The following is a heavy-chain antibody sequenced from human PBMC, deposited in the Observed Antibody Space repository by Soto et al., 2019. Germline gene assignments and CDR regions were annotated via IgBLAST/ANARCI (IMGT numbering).Heavy chain of an antibody. J-gene: IGHJ4*02. D-gene: IGHD5-12*01. V-gene: IGHV3-30-3*01. Sequence: GGSLRLSCAASGFTFSSYAMHWVRQAPGKGLEWVAVISYDGSNKYYADSVKGRFTISRDNSKNTLYLQMNSLRAEDTAVYYCARDAGSGYGSYFYYWGQGTLVTVSS. CDR1: GFTFSSYA. CDR2: ISYDGSNK. CDR3: ARDAGSGYGSYFYY.